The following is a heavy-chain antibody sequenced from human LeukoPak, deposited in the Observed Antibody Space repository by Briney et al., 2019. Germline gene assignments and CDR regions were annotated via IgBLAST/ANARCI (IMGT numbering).Heavy chain of an antibody. V-gene: IGHV3-30*02. Sequence: GGSLRLTCAASGFTFTNFGMHWVRQAPGKGLEWVAFINYLGSTRFYADSVKGRFTVSRDDSMSTLYLQMNSLRPEDMAVYYCATDRDWAFDYWGQGTLVTVSS. CDR2: INYLGSTR. J-gene: IGHJ4*02. CDR1: GFTFTNFG. CDR3: ATDRDWAFDY. D-gene: IGHD3/OR15-3a*01.